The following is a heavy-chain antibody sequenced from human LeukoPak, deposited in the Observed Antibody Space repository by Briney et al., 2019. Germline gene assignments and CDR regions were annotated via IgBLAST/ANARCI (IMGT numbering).Heavy chain of an antibody. CDR3: ARVFQGYYFDY. V-gene: IGHV4-4*02. Sequence: SETLSLTCAVSGGSISSSNWWSWVRQPPGKGLEWIGEIYHSGSTNYNPSLKSRVTISVDTSKNQFSLKLSSVTAADTAVYYCARVFQGYYFDYWGQGTLVTVSS. D-gene: IGHD3-10*02. CDR1: GGSISSSNW. CDR2: IYHSGST. J-gene: IGHJ4*02.